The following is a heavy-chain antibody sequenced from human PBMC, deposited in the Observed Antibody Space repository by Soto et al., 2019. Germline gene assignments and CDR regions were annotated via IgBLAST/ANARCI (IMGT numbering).Heavy chain of an antibody. Sequence: SETLSLTCTVSGDSISSSGDYWCWIRQPPGKGLEWIASIYYTGTTYYNLSLKSRVTISLDTSKNQFSLKLSSVTAADTAVYYCARRRGLAEPVHYWGQGTLVTVSS. CDR1: GDSISSSGDY. CDR2: IYYTGTT. CDR3: ARRRGLAEPVHY. D-gene: IGHD1-1*01. V-gene: IGHV4-39*01. J-gene: IGHJ4*02.